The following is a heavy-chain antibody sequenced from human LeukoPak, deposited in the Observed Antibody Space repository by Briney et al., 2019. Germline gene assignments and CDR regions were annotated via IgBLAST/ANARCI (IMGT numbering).Heavy chain of an antibody. J-gene: IGHJ4*02. D-gene: IGHD4-17*01. CDR1: GFTFSSYE. Sequence: GGSLRLSCAASGFTFSSYEMNWVRQAPGKGLEWVSYISSSGSTIYYADSVKGRFTISRDNAKNSLYLQMNSLRAEDTAVYYCAKELYSVTTSLFDYWGQGTLVTVSS. CDR3: AKELYSVTTSLFDY. CDR2: ISSSGSTI. V-gene: IGHV3-48*03.